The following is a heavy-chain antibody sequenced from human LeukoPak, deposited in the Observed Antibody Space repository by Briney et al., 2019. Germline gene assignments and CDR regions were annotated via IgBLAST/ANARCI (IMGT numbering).Heavy chain of an antibody. Sequence: TGGSLRLSCAASGFTFSSSWMSWVRQAPGKGLEWVANIRADGGVRNYVDSVKGRFTISRDNAKNSLYLQMNSLRAEDTAVYYCARDPLYGSGAWGQGTLVTVSS. V-gene: IGHV3-7*05. D-gene: IGHD6-19*01. J-gene: IGHJ5*02. CDR2: IRADGGVR. CDR3: ARDPLYGSGA. CDR1: GFTFSSSW.